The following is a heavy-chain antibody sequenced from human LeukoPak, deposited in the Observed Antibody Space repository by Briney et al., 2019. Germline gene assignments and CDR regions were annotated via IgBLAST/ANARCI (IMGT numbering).Heavy chain of an antibody. Sequence: GGSLRLSCAASGFTFSSYSMNWVRQAPGKGLEWVSSISSSSSYIYYADSVKGRFTISRDNAKNSLYLQMDSLRAEDTAVYYCARDLLGWELHYFDYWGQGTLVTVSS. J-gene: IGHJ4*02. CDR3: ARDLLGWELHYFDY. D-gene: IGHD1-26*01. V-gene: IGHV3-21*01. CDR2: ISSSSSYI. CDR1: GFTFSSYS.